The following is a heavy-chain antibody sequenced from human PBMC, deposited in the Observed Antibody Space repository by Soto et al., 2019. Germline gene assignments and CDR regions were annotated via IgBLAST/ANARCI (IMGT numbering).Heavy chain of an antibody. V-gene: IGHV1-69*12. D-gene: IGHD3-16*01. CDR2: IVPIFGTA. Sequence: QVQLVQSGAEVKKPGSSVKVSCKASGGTFSSYAISWVRQAPGQGLEWMGGIVPIFGTADYAQKFQGRVTITADESTSTAYMDLSSLRSEDTAVYYCARHLGGNHYYYGMDVWGQGTTVTVSS. J-gene: IGHJ6*02. CDR1: GGTFSSYA. CDR3: ARHLGGNHYYYGMDV.